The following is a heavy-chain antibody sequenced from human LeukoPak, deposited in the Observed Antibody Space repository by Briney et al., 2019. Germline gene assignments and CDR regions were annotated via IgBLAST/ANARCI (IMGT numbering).Heavy chain of an antibody. V-gene: IGHV3-7*01. CDR3: ARDLVVTVVGEHLGDAFDI. Sequence: GRSLRLSCAASGFSFSSYGMHWVRQAPGKGLEWVANINLDGSKTHYIDSVEGRFTISRDNTKNSLYLQMNSLRVDDTAVYYCARDLVVTVVGEHLGDAFDIWGQGTMVTVSS. J-gene: IGHJ3*02. D-gene: IGHD2-2*01. CDR2: INLDGSKT. CDR1: GFSFSSYG.